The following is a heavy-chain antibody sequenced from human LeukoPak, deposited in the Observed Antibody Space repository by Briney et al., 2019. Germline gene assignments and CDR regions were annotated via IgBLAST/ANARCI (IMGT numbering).Heavy chain of an antibody. CDR3: AKDSRSHYDYVWGSYRSNPSDY. CDR1: GFTFSSYA. J-gene: IGHJ4*02. D-gene: IGHD3-16*02. Sequence: PGGSLRLSCAASGFTFSSYAMSWVRQAPGKGLEWVSAISGSGGSTYYADSVKGRFTISRDNSKNTLYLQMNSLRAEDTAVYYCAKDSRSHYDYVWGSYRSNPSDYWGQGTLVTVSS. V-gene: IGHV3-23*01. CDR2: ISGSGGST.